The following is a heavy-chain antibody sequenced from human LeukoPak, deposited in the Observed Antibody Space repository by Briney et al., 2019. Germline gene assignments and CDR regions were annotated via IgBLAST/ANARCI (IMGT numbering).Heavy chain of an antibody. V-gene: IGHV4-59*01. D-gene: IGHD6-13*01. CDR2: VYYTGST. CDR1: GGSISSYY. Sequence: PSETLSLTCTVSGGSISSYYWSWLRQPPGKGLEWIGFVYYTGSTNYRPSLKSRVTISVDTSKNQFSLRLRSVTASDTAVYYCARISSSNWYNERGAFDVWGQGTMVTVSS. CDR3: ARISSSNWYNERGAFDV. J-gene: IGHJ3*01.